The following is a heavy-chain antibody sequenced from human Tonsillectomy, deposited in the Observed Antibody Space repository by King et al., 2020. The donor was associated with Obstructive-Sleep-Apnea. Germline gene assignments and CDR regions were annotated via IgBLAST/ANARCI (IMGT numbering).Heavy chain of an antibody. CDR2: IYYSGST. D-gene: IGHD3-22*01. CDR3: ARDQDSSGYYSGAFDI. J-gene: IGHJ3*02. CDR1: GGSISSGGYY. V-gene: IGHV4-31*03. Sequence: VQLQESGPGLVKPSQTLSLNCTVSGGSISSGGYYWSWIRQHPGKGLGWIGYIYYSGSTYYNPSLKSRVTISVDTSKNQFSLKLSSVTAADTAVFYCARDQDSSGYYSGAFDIWGQGTMVTVSS.